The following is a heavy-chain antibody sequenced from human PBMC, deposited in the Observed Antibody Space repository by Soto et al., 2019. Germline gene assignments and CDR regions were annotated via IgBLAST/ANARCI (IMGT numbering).Heavy chain of an antibody. J-gene: IGHJ4*02. D-gene: IGHD6-13*01. CDR1: GGTFSSYT. CDR3: ARVVDSSSWYYDY. Sequence: SVKVSCKSSGGTFSSYTSSWVRQAPGQGLEWMGRIIPILGIANYAQKFQGRVTITADKSTSTAYMELSSLRSEDTAVYYCARVVDSSSWYYDYWGQGTLVTVSS. CDR2: IIPILGIA. V-gene: IGHV1-69*02.